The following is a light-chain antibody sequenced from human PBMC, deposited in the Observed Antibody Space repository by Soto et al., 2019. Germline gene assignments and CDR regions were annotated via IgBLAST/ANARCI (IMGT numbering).Light chain of an antibody. CDR2: DAS. Sequence: EIVLTQSPGTLSLSPGERATLSCRASQSVSSSDLAWYQQKPGQAPRLLIYDASNRATGIPARFSGSGSGTDFTLTISSLQPEDVATYYCQKYDSARWTFGQGTKVDI. CDR3: QKYDSARWT. V-gene: IGKV3-20*01. J-gene: IGKJ1*01. CDR1: QSVSSSD.